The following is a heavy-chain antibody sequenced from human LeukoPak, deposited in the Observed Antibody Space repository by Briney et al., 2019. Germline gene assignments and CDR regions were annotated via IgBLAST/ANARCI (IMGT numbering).Heavy chain of an antibody. D-gene: IGHD4-23*01. J-gene: IGHJ4*02. CDR2: INQDGTEK. CDR1: GFTFDDYG. V-gene: IGHV3-7*01. CDR3: VRDLSYYGGNHDY. Sequence: PGGSLRLSCAASGFTFDDYGMSRVRQAPGKGLEWVANINQDGTEKNYVDSVKGRFTISRDNAKKSLFLQMNNLRADDTAMYYCVRDLSYYGGNHDYWGPGTLVIVSS.